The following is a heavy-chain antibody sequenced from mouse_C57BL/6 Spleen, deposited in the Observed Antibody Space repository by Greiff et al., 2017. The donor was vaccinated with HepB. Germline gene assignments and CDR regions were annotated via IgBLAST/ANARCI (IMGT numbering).Heavy chain of an antibody. V-gene: IGHV5-17*01. D-gene: IGHD2-4*01. J-gene: IGHJ3*01. CDR2: ISSDSSTI. Sequence: EVKLVESGGGLVKPGGSLKLSCAASGFTFSDYGMHWVRQTPEKGLEWVAYISSDSSTIYYADTVKGRFTISRDNAKNTLFLQMTGLRTEDTAMSYCARPVSAMITGAWFAYWGKGTLVTVSA. CDR1: GFTFSDYG. CDR3: ARPVSAMITGAWFAY.